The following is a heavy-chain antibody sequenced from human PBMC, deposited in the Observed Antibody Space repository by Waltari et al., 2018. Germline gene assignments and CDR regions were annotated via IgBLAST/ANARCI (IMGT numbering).Heavy chain of an antibody. CDR3: ARDPGGYDYNLYFRGWDV. V-gene: IGHV1-69*14. D-gene: IGHD5-12*01. CDR1: GDTFNNYA. Sequence: QVQLVQSGPEVKKPGSSVKVSCTASGDTFNNYAISWVRQATGQGLEWMGRVTPVSGSTNILQKFQDRVTLTADTGTRTAYMDLGSLRSEDTAIYYCARDPGGYDYNLYFRGWDVWGQGTTVTVSS. J-gene: IGHJ6*02. CDR2: VTPVSGST.